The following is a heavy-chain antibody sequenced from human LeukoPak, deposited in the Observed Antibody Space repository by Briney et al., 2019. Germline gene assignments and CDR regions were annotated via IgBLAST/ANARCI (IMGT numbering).Heavy chain of an antibody. J-gene: IGHJ4*02. V-gene: IGHV4-39*07. CDR3: ARGREYYDSSGYSS. D-gene: IGHD3-22*01. Sequence: PSETLSLTCTVSGGSISSSSYCWGWIRQPPGTGLEWIGSIYYSGSTYYNPSLKSRVTISVDTSKNQFSLKLSSVTAADTAVYYCARGREYYDSSGYSSWGQGTLSPSPQ. CDR2: IYYSGST. CDR1: GGSISSSSYC.